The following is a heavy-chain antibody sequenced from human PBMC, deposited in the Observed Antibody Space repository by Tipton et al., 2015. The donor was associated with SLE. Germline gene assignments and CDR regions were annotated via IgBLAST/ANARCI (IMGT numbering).Heavy chain of an antibody. CDR3: AREPLYYYDSSGYAFDI. D-gene: IGHD3-22*01. CDR2: IYTSGST. CDR1: GGSISSYY. Sequence: TLSLTCTVSGGSISSYYWSWIRQPAGKGLEWIGRIYTSGSTNYNPSLKSRVTISVDTSKNQFSLKLSSVTAADTAVYYCAREPLYYYDSSGYAFDIWGQGTMVTVSS. J-gene: IGHJ3*02. V-gene: IGHV4-4*07.